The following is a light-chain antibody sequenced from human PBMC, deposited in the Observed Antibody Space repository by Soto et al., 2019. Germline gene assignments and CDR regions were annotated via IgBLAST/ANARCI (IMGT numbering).Light chain of an antibody. CDR3: CSYAGTIRV. J-gene: IGLJ3*02. V-gene: IGLV2-23*02. Sequence: QSALPQPASVSGSPGQSITISCTGTSSDVGSYNLVSWYQHHPGKAPKLIIYDVYKRPSGVSNRFSGSKSGNTASLTISGLQAEDEADYYCCSYAGTIRVFGGGTKLTVL. CDR2: DVY. CDR1: SSDVGSYNL.